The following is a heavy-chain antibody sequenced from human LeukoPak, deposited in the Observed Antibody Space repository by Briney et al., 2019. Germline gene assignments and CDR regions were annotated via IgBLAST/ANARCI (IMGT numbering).Heavy chain of an antibody. V-gene: IGHV1-24*01. Sequence: ASVKVSCKVSGYTLTELSMHWVRQAPGKGLEWMGGFDPEDGETIYAQKFQGRVTITRDTSASTAYMELSSLRSEDTAVYFCARELIVPAASDYWGQATLVTVSS. J-gene: IGHJ4*02. CDR2: FDPEDGET. CDR1: GYTLTELS. CDR3: ARELIVPAASDY. D-gene: IGHD2-2*01.